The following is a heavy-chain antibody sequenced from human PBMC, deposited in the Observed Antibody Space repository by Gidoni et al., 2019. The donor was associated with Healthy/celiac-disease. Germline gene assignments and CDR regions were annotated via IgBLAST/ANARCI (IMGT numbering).Heavy chain of an antibody. CDR3: ARDRSSGYFDY. CDR2: IKQDGSEK. Sequence: EVQLVESGGGLVQPGGSLRLSCAASGFTFSSYWMSWVRQAPGKGLEWVDNIKQDGSEKYYVDAVKGRFTISRDNAKNSLYLQMNSLRAEDTAVYYCARDRSSGYFDYWGQGTLVTVSS. D-gene: IGHD6-19*01. V-gene: IGHV3-7*05. CDR1: GFTFSSYW. J-gene: IGHJ4*02.